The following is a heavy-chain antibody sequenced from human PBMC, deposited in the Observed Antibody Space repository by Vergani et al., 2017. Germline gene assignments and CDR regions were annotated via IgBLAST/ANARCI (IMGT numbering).Heavy chain of an antibody. CDR2: IKQDGSEK. CDR1: GFTFSSYA. Sequence: EVQLLESGGGLVQPGGSLRLSCAASGFTFSSYAMSWVRQAPGKGLEWVANIKQDGSEKYYVDSVKGRFTISRDNAKNSLYLQMNSLRAEDTAVYYCARDRGMDVWGQGTTVTVSS. CDR3: ARDRGMDV. J-gene: IGHJ6*02. V-gene: IGHV3-7*01.